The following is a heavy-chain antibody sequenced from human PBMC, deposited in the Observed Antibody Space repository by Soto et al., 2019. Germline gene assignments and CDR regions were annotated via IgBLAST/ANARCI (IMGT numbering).Heavy chain of an antibody. Sequence: EVQLLESGGGLVQPGGSLRLSCAASGFTFSTYAMSWVRQSPGKGLEWVSAIPGSSTSTYYAGSVKGRFTISRDNSKNTLYLQMNSLRVEDTAVYYCAKIGDSSSVSLPLVLLDHWGQGVLVTVSS. J-gene: IGHJ4*02. D-gene: IGHD6-6*01. V-gene: IGHV3-23*01. CDR1: GFTFSTYA. CDR2: IPGSSTST. CDR3: AKIGDSSSVSLPLVLLDH.